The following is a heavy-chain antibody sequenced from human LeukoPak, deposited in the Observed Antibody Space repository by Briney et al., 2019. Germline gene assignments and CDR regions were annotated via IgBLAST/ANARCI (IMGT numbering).Heavy chain of an antibody. J-gene: IGHJ4*02. CDR2: MNPNSGNT. CDR3: ARGCRYSSGYYSPN. CDR1: GYTFTSYD. V-gene: IGHV1-8*01. Sequence: GASVKVSCKAPGYTFTSYDINWVRQATGQGLEWMGWMNPNSGNTGYAQKFQGRVTMTRNTSISTAYMELSSLRSEDTAVYYCARGCRYSSGYYSPNWGQGTLVTVSS. D-gene: IGHD3-22*01.